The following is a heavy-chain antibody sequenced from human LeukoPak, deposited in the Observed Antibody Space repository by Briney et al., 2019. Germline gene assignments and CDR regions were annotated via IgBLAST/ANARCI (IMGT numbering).Heavy chain of an antibody. CDR3: AKDRSAGRWLRGDFQQ. CDR2: ISYDGSNK. J-gene: IGHJ1*01. V-gene: IGHV3-30*18. CDR1: GFTFRSYG. D-gene: IGHD5-24*01. Sequence: GRSLRLSCAASGFTFRSYGMHWVRQAPGKGLEWVAVISYDGSNKYYADCVKGRFTISRDNSKNTLYLQMNSLRAEDTAVYYCAKDRSAGRWLRGDFQQRGQGTLVSVSS.